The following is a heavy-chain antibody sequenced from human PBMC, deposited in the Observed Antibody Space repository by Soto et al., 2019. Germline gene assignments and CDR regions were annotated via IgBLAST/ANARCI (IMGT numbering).Heavy chain of an antibody. J-gene: IGHJ4*02. Sequence: PSETLSLTCTVSGGSISGGGYYWSWIRQHPGKGLEWIGYIYYSGSTYYNPSLKSRFTISVDTSKNQFSLKLSSVTAEDPAVYYWPHFDCFIDYWGQGTLVTVFS. CDR1: GGSISGGGYY. CDR3: PHFDCFIDY. D-gene: IGHD3-9*01. V-gene: IGHV4-31*03. CDR2: IYYSGST.